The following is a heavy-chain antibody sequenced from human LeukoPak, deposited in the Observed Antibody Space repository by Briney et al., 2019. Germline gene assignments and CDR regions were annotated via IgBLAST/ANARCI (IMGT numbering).Heavy chain of an antibody. D-gene: IGHD4-17*01. J-gene: IGHJ4*02. CDR1: GGAISSIS. CDR3: ARGPGSSYGDYAYYFDY. CDR2: IYYSGNT. V-gene: IGHV4-59*07. Sequence: DPLPLTCTVSGGAISSISWTWVRQKPGKGLEWIGYIYYSGNTNYNPSLKSRVTISVDTSKNQFSLKLTSVTTADTALYYCARGPGSSYGDYAYYFDYWGQGTLVTVSS.